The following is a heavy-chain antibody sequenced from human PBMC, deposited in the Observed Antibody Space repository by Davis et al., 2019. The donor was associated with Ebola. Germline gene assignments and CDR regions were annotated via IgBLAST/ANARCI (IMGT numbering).Heavy chain of an antibody. CDR1: GDSVSSAG. CDR2: TYYKSKWYN. V-gene: IGHV6-1*01. CDR3: ARGWLRGYLDD. D-gene: IGHD3-3*01. Sequence: HSQTLSLTCAISGDSVSSAGWNWIRQSPSRGLEWPGRTYYKSKWYNDYAVSVKSRITINPDTSKNQFSLQLNSVTPEDTALYYCARGWLRGYLDDWGQGTLVTVSS. J-gene: IGHJ4*02.